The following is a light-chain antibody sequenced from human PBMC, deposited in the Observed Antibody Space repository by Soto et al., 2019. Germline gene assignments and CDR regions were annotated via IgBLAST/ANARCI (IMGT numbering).Light chain of an antibody. J-gene: IGLJ2*01. CDR3: AAWDDSLNGVV. V-gene: IGLV1-44*01. CDR1: SSNIGSNT. Sequence: QSVLTQPPSASGTPGQRVTISCSGSSSNIGSNTVNWYQQLPGTAPKLLIYSNNQRPSGVPDRFSGSKSGTSASLAISGLQCEDAADYYCAAWDDSLNGVVFGGGTKLTV. CDR2: SNN.